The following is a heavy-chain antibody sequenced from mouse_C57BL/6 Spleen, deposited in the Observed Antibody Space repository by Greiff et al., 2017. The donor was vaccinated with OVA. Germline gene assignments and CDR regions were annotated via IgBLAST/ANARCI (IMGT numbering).Heavy chain of an antibody. CDR1: GFTFSSYA. J-gene: IGHJ4*01. V-gene: IGHV5-9-1*02. D-gene: IGHD2-3*01. Sequence: EVQLQQSGEGLVKPGGSLKLSCAASGFTFSSYAMSWVRQTPEKRLEWVAYISSGGDYIYYADTVKGRFTISRDNARNTLYLQMSSLKSEDTAMYYCTRDPPVYDGYYGDYAMDYWGQGTSVTVSS. CDR2: ISSGGDYI. CDR3: TRDPPVYDGYYGDYAMDY.